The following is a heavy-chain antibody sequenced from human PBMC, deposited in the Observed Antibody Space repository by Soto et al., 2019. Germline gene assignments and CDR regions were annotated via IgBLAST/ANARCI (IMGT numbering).Heavy chain of an antibody. CDR3: AKDSRIFSYYYYGMDV. Sequence: GGSLRLSCAASGFTFSSYGMHWVRQAPGKGLEWVAVISYDGSNKYYADSVKGRFTISRDNSKNTLYLQMNSLRAEDTAVYYCAKDSRIFSYYYYGMDVWGQGTTVTVSS. V-gene: IGHV3-30*18. CDR2: ISYDGSNK. J-gene: IGHJ6*02. D-gene: IGHD2-15*01. CDR1: GFTFSSYG.